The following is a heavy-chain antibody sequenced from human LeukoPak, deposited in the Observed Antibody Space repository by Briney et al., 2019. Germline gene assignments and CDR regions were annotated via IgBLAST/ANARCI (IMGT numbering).Heavy chain of an antibody. V-gene: IGHV3-23*01. CDR2: ISGSGESI. D-gene: IGHD4-23*01. CDR3: AGGAAGGY. Sequence: GGSLRLSCSASGFTFSSYVLSWVRQAPGKGLEWVSAISGSGESIYYADSVKGRFTISRDNAKNSLYLQMNSLRAEDTAVYYCAGGAAGGYWGQGTLVTVSS. CDR1: GFTFSSYV. J-gene: IGHJ4*02.